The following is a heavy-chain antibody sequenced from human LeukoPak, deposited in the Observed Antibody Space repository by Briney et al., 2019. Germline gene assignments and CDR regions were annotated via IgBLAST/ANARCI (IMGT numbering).Heavy chain of an antibody. V-gene: IGHV3-66*01. CDR2: IYSGGST. CDR3: ARDLEPYGSGSYFDY. CDR1: GFTVSSNY. D-gene: IGHD3-10*01. J-gene: IGHJ4*02. Sequence: GGSLRLSCAASGFTVSSNYMSWVRQAPGKGLEWVSVIYSGGSTYYADSVKGRFTISRDNSKNTLYLQMNSLRAEDTAVYYCARDLEPYGSGSYFDYWGQGTLVTVSP.